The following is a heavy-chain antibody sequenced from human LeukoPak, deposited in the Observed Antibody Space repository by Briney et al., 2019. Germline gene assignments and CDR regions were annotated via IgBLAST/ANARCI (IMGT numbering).Heavy chain of an antibody. CDR1: EFAFSNYA. D-gene: IGHD5-24*01. J-gene: IGHJ4*02. CDR2: ISYDGSNK. Sequence: PWGSLRLSCAASEFAFSNYAMHWVRQAPGKGLEWVAVISYDGSNKYYADSVKGRFTISRDNSKNTLYLQMNSLRAEDTAVYYCARDGGDGFVYYFDYWGQGTLVTVSS. V-gene: IGHV3-30*04. CDR3: ARDGGDGFVYYFDY.